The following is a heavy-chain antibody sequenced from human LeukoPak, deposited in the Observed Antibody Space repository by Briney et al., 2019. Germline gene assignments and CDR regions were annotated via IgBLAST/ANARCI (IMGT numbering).Heavy chain of an antibody. V-gene: IGHV3-20*04. Sequence: GGSLRLSCTASGFTFEDYGMGWVRQGPGKGLEWVSGINWNGVREGYADSVKGRFTTSRDNAEKSLYLQMNSLKVEDTGFYYCARGHDSSGFHAFDPWGQGTLVTVSS. J-gene: IGHJ5*02. CDR1: GFTFEDYG. CDR2: INWNGVRE. D-gene: IGHD3-22*01. CDR3: ARGHDSSGFHAFDP.